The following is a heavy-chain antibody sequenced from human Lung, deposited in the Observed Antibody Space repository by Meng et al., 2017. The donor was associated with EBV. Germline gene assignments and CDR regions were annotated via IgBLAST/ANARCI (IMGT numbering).Heavy chain of an antibody. CDR1: GRSFSSSY. CDR2: INYSGIT. J-gene: IGHJ4*02. D-gene: IGHD2-2*01. V-gene: IGHV4-34*01. CDR3: ARGGTSSAPFDY. Sequence: QVELQQGGGGLLKPSETLSLTCGVSGRSFSSSYWSWIRQPPGKGLEWIGQINYSGITNYNPSLKSRVTISVDTSKNQFSLSLNSVTAADTAVYYCARGGTSSAPFDYWGQGTLVTVSS.